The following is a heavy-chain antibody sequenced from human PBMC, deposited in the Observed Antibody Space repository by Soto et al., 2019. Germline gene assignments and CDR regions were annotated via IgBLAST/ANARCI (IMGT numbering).Heavy chain of an antibody. J-gene: IGHJ4*02. Sequence: SETLSLTCTVSGGSISGYYWTWIRQPPGRGLAYIGDIFYTGSTNYNPSLESRVSISVEAAKNQFSLKLTSVTAADTAVYYCARVTTGYLDYWGQGTMVIVSS. CDR1: GGSISGYY. CDR2: IFYTGST. CDR3: ARVTTGYLDY. D-gene: IGHD1-1*01. V-gene: IGHV4-59*01.